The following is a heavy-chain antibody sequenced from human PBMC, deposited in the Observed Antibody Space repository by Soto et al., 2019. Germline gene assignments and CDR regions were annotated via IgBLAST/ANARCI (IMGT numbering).Heavy chain of an antibody. CDR2: INGRGNYI. CDR3: VREDGKVGTNSAFDY. D-gene: IGHD1-26*01. V-gene: IGHV3-21*01. CDR1: VFTFSTYT. Sequence: PWGSLRLSCSSSVFTFSTYTMNWVRQAPGKGLEWVSSINGRGNYIYYAESVKGRFTISRDNAKNSLYLQMDGLRAEDTALYYCVREDGKVGTNSAFDYWGLGALVTVSS. J-gene: IGHJ4*02.